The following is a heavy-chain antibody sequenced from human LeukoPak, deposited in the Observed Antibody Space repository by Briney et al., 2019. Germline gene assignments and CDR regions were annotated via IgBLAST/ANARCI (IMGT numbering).Heavy chain of an antibody. CDR1: GFTFSGSA. J-gene: IGHJ3*02. D-gene: IGHD3-10*01. Sequence: GGSLRLSCAASGFTFSGSAMHWVRQTSGKGLEWVGRIRSKANSYVTVYAASVEGRFTISRDDSKNTAYLQMNSLKTEDTAVYYCARVILWPGRAFDIWGKGTMVTVSS. V-gene: IGHV3-73*01. CDR2: IRSKANSYVT. CDR3: ARVILWPGRAFDI.